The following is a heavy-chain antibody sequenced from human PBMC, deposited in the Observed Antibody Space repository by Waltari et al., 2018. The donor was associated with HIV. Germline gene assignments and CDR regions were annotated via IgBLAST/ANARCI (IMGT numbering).Heavy chain of an antibody. Sequence: EVQLVESGGGLVQPGGSLRLSCSASGFTFNEYDMHWVRQVTGKGLEWVSGIDSAGETYYSASVKGRFTISRENAKNSLYLQMSSLRAEDTAVYYCTRDRGSGWDPWGQGTLVTVSS. D-gene: IGHD6-19*01. CDR2: IDSAGET. CDR1: GFTFNEYD. J-gene: IGHJ5*02. CDR3: TRDRGSGWDP. V-gene: IGHV3-13*01.